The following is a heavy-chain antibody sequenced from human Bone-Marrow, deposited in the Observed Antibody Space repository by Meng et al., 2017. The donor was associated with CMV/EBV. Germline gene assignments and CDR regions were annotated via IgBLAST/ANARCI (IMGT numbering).Heavy chain of an antibody. J-gene: IGHJ4*02. CDR1: GYTFTGYY. CDR3: ARGDEWELLYYFDY. Sequence: ASVKVSCKASGYTFTGYYMHWVRQAPGQGLEWMGWINPNSGGTNYAQKFQGRVTMTRDTSISTAYMELSRLRSDDTAVYYCARGDEWELLYYFDYWGQGPLVTVSS. V-gene: IGHV1-2*02. CDR2: INPNSGGT. D-gene: IGHD1-26*01.